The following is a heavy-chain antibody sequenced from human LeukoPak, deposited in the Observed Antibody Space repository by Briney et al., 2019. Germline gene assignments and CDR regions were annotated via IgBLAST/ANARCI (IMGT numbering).Heavy chain of an antibody. CDR1: GFTSSNYW. Sequence: PGGSLRLSCEASGFTSSNYWMQWVRQAPGKGLEWVADIKPDGGEKYYVDSVKGRFTISRDDAKNTVYLQMNNLRVEDTAVYLCARGLSCCSLAWFDTWGQGTLVTVS. CDR3: ARGLSCCSLAWFDT. J-gene: IGHJ5*02. D-gene: IGHD2-21*01. V-gene: IGHV3-7*01. CDR2: IKPDGGEK.